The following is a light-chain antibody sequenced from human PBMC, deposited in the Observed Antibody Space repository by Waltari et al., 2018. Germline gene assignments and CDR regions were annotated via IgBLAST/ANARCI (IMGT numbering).Light chain of an antibody. CDR3: QQYNNWPPWT. CDR1: QSVSSN. J-gene: IGKJ1*01. Sequence: EIVMTQSPATLSVSPGERATISCRATQSVSSNLAWYQQKPGQAPRLLIYGGSTRATGIPARFSGSGSGTEFTLTISSLQSEDFAVYYCQQYNNWPPWTFGQGTKVEIK. CDR2: GGS. V-gene: IGKV3-15*01.